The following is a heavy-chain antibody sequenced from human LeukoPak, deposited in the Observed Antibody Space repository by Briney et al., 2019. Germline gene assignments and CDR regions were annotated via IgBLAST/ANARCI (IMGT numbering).Heavy chain of an antibody. D-gene: IGHD4-17*01. Sequence: GGSLRLSCAASGFTFSSYWMSRVRRAPGKGLEGVANIKQDGSEKYYVDCVKGRFTISRDNAKNSLYLQKNTLRAEDTAVYYCARDRIIYGDYGDAFDIWGQGTMVTVSS. J-gene: IGHJ3*02. CDR2: IKQDGSEK. CDR3: ARDRIIYGDYGDAFDI. CDR1: GFTFSSYW. V-gene: IGHV3-7*05.